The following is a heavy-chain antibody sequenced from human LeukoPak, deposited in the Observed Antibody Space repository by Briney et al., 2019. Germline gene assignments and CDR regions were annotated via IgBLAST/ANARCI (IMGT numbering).Heavy chain of an antibody. J-gene: IGHJ1*01. D-gene: IGHD6-19*01. V-gene: IGHV3-23*01. Sequence: GGSLRLSCAASGFTFSSYAMSRVRQAPGKGLEWVSAISGSGGSTYYADSVKGRFTISRDNSKNTLYLQMNSLRAEDTAVYYCAKDKSSGWLTEYFQHWGQGALVTVSS. CDR3: AKDKSSGWLTEYFQH. CDR2: ISGSGGST. CDR1: GFTFSSYA.